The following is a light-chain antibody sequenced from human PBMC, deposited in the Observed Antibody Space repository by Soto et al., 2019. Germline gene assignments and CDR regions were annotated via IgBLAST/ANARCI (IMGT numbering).Light chain of an antibody. CDR3: QQANSYPLT. Sequence: DIRMTQSPSTLSASVGDRVTITCRASQSISSWLAWFQQKPGKAPKLLIYKASSLESGVPSRFSGSGSGTDFTLTISSLQPEDFATYYCQQANSYPLTFGGGTKVDIK. J-gene: IGKJ4*01. CDR2: KAS. CDR1: QSISSW. V-gene: IGKV1-5*03.